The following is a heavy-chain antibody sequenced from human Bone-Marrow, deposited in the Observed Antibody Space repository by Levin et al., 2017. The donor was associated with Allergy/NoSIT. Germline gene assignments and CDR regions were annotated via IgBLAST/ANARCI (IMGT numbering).Heavy chain of an antibody. V-gene: IGHV3-30*18. D-gene: IGHD4-17*01. CDR2: VSGDGANK. CDR1: GFTFSTHG. CDR3: AKDTLIAYGDYCNV. Sequence: GESLKISCSASGFTFSTHGMHWVRQAPGKGLEWVAVVSGDGANKSYGDSVKGRITISRDNSKKTVWLQMNSLRPEDTAVYYVAKDTLIAYGDYCNVWGQGTLVTVSS. J-gene: IGHJ4*02.